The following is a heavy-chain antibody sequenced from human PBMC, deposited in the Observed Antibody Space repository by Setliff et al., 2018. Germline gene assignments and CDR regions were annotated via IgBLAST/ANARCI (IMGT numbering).Heavy chain of an antibody. D-gene: IGHD1-26*01. CDR3: LKGDWGATFHS. J-gene: IGHJ5*01. CDR2: IGSRGIST. CDR1: GFTFGDFA. Sequence: GGSLRLSCAASGFTFGDFAMTWVRQAPGKGLEWVSGIGSRGISTYYADSVKGRFIISRDNSENTLYLQMNSLRAEDTAIYYCLKGDWGATFHSWGQGTLVTVSS. V-gene: IGHV3-23*01.